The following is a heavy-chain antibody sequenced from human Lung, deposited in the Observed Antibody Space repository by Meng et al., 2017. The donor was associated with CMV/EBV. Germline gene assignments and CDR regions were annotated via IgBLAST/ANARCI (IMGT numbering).Heavy chain of an antibody. CDR3: ASARLIPSVAVPSGLFAH. V-gene: IGHV3-30*04. CDR1: GFTFSSYA. D-gene: IGHD2-15*01. CDR2: ISFDESNK. Sequence: GESXKISCAASGFTFSSYALHWVRQAPGKGLEWVAVISFDESNKYSADSVKGRFTISRDNSKNTLYLQMNSLRAEDTAVYFCASARLIPSVAVPSGLFAHWGQGTLVAVSS. J-gene: IGHJ4*02.